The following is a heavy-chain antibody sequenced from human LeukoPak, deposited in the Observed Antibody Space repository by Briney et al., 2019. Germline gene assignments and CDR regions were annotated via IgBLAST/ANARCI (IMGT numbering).Heavy chain of an antibody. D-gene: IGHD3/OR15-3a*01. J-gene: IGHJ4*02. CDR3: AKAPLLRTGYYI. V-gene: IGHV3-23*01. CDR2: ISGSGGST. CDR1: GFTFSSYA. Sequence: TGGSLRLSCAASGFTFSSYAMSWVRQAPGKGLEWVSAISGSGGSTYYADSVKGRFTIYRDNSKHTLYLQMNSLRAEDTAVYYCAKAPLLRTGYYIWGQGTLVTVSS.